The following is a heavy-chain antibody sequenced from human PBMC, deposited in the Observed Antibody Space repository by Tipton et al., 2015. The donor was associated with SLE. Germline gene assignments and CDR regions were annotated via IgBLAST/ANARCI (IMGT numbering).Heavy chain of an antibody. V-gene: IGHV3-66*01. CDR2: IYNGGST. CDR3: ARGSDSRGYYLPEWSFDY. D-gene: IGHD3-22*01. Sequence: SLRLSCAASGFTVSSNYMSWVRQAPGKGLEWVSVIYNGGSTYYADSVKGRFTISRDNSKNTLYLQMNSLRAEDTAVYYCARGSDSRGYYLPEWSFDYWGQGTLVPASS. CDR1: GFTVSSNY. J-gene: IGHJ4*02.